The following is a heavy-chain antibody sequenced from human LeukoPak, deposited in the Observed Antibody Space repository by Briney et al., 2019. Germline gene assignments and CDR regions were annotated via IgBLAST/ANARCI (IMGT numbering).Heavy chain of an antibody. CDR2: IKSKTDGGTT. J-gene: IGHJ4*02. CDR1: GFTFSNAW. Sequence: GSLRLSCAASGFTFSNAWMSWVRQAPGKGLGWVGRIKSKTDGGTTDYAAPVKGRFTISRDDSKNTLYLQMNSLKTEDTAVYYCTSYRIVGAKRSEYWGQGTLVTVSS. CDR3: TSYRIVGAKRSEY. D-gene: IGHD1-26*01. V-gene: IGHV3-15*01.